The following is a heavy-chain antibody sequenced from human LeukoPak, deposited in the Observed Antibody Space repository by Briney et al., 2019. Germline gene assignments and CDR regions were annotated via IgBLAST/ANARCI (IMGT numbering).Heavy chain of an antibody. J-gene: IGHJ4*02. CDR1: GYTFTGYY. CDR2: INPNSGGT. CDR3: ARGGAAAGHYYYFDY. Sequence: ASVKVSCKASGYTFTGYYMHWVRPAPGQGLEWMGWINPNSGGTNYAQKFQGRVTMTRDTSISTAYMELSRLRSDDTAVYYCARGGAAAGHYYYFDYWGQGTLVTVSS. D-gene: IGHD6-13*01. V-gene: IGHV1-2*02.